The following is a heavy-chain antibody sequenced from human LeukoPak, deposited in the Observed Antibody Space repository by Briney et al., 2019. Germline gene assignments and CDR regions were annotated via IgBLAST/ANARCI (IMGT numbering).Heavy chain of an antibody. D-gene: IGHD1-26*01. V-gene: IGHV4-4*02. CDR3: ASGYSGSHENY. CDR2: IYHSGST. Sequence: PGGSLRLSCAASGFTVSSNYMSWVRQAPGKGLEWIGYIYHSGSTYYNPSLKSRVTISVDRSKNQFSLKLSSVTAADTAVYYCASGYSGSHENYWGQGTLVTVSS. CDR1: GFTVSSNY. J-gene: IGHJ4*02.